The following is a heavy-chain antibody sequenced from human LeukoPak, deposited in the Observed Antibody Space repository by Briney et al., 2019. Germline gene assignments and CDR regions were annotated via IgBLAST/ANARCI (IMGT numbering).Heavy chain of an antibody. D-gene: IGHD3-22*01. CDR2: MNPNSGNT. Sequence: ASVKVSCKAFVYTFTSYDINWVRQATGQGLEWMGWMNPNSGNTGYAQNFQGRVTMTRNTSISTAYMELSGLRSEDTAVYYCARPYDTSGRSPNDAFDIWGQGTMVMVSS. V-gene: IGHV1-8*01. CDR1: VYTFTSYD. CDR3: ARPYDTSGRSPNDAFDI. J-gene: IGHJ3*02.